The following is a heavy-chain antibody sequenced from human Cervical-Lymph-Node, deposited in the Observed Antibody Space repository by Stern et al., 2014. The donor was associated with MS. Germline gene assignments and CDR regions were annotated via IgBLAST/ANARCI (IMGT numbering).Heavy chain of an antibody. CDR3: ARSPRTFGGVAFTFDI. Sequence: QVQLVQSGAEVKKSGSSVKVSCKASGGSFSSYPITWVRQAPGQGLEWMGGVIPIFDIANYAQEFQGRVTINAEEATTTAYMELSSLRSDDTAVYYCARSPRTFGGVAFTFDIWGQGTMVTVSS. J-gene: IGHJ3*02. D-gene: IGHD3-16*01. CDR2: VIPIFDIA. CDR1: GGSFSSYP. V-gene: IGHV1-69*01.